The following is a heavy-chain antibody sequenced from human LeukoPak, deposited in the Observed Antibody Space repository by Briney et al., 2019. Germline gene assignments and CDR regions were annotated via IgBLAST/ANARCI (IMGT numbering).Heavy chain of an antibody. CDR3: ARGVSYYYYMDV. CDR2: INHCGST. V-gene: IGHV4-34*01. Sequence: PSETLSLTCAVYGGSFSGYYWSWIRQPPGKGLEWIGKINHCGSTNYNPSLKSRVTISVDTSKNQFSLKLSSVTAADTAVYYCARGVSYYYYMDVWGKGTTVTVSS. CDR1: GGSFSGYY. J-gene: IGHJ6*03.